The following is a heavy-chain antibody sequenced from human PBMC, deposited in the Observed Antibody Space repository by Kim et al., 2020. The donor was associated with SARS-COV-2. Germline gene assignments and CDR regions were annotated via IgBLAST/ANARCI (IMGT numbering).Heavy chain of an antibody. CDR3: AREGIAVAENLSVNYYYYGMEV. Sequence: GGSLRLSCAASGFTFSSYAMHWVRQAPGKGLEWVAVISYDGSNKYYADSVKGRFTISRDNSKNTLYLQMNSLRAEDTAVYYCAREGIAVAENLSVNYYYYGMEVWGEGTTGTVSS. CDR1: GFTFSSYA. D-gene: IGHD6-19*01. J-gene: IGHJ6*04. CDR2: ISYDGSNK. V-gene: IGHV3-30*04.